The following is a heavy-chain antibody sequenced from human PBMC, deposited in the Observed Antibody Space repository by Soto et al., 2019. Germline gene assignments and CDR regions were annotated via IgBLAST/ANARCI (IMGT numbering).Heavy chain of an antibody. J-gene: IGHJ4*02. D-gene: IGHD2-2*01. CDR3: ARGLVIVVPADYYFDY. Sequence: QVPLVQSGAEVKKPGASVKVSCQASGYTFTSHAIHWVRQAPGQRLEWMGWINAGNGNTKYSQKFQGRVTITKDTSASTAYMELSSLRSEDTAVYYCARGLVIVVPADYYFDYWGQGTLVTVSS. V-gene: IGHV1-3*01. CDR1: GYTFTSHA. CDR2: INAGNGNT.